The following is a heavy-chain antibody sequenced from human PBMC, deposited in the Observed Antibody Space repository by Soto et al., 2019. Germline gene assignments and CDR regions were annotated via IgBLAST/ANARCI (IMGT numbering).Heavy chain of an antibody. Sequence: GASVKVSCKASGYTFTSYDINWVRQATGQGLEWMGWMNPNSGNTGYAQKFQGGVTMTRNTSISTAYMELSSLRSEDTAVYYCASSPVGATLDAFDIWGQGTMVTVSS. V-gene: IGHV1-8*01. CDR2: MNPNSGNT. CDR3: ASSPVGATLDAFDI. CDR1: GYTFTSYD. J-gene: IGHJ3*02. D-gene: IGHD1-26*01.